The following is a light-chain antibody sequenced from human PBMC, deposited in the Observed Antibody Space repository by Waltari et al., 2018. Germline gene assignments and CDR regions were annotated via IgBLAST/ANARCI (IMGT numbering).Light chain of an antibody. Sequence: DIQLTQFPSSLSASVCDIITITCRASQDIKWDLVWYQQRPGEAPKRLIYRTSTLQNGVASRFSGSGSGAEFTLTVNSLQPDDSATYYCRQSNTYPLTLGGGTKVESK. J-gene: IGKJ4*01. V-gene: IGKV1-17*01. CDR2: RTS. CDR3: RQSNTYPLT. CDR1: QDIKWD.